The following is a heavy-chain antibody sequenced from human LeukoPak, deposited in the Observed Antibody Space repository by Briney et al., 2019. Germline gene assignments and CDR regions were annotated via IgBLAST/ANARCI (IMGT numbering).Heavy chain of an antibody. Sequence: KVSCKASGYTFTSYWIGWVRQMPGKGLEWMGIIYPGDSDTRYSPSFQGQVTISADKSISTAYLQWSSLKASDTAMYYCARTDYSSGWSPLQHWGQGTLVTVSS. CDR3: ARTDYSSGWSPLQH. D-gene: IGHD6-19*01. J-gene: IGHJ1*01. CDR1: GYTFTSYW. V-gene: IGHV5-51*01. CDR2: IYPGDSDT.